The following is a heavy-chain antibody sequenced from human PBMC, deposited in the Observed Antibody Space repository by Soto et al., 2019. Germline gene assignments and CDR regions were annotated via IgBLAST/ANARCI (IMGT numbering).Heavy chain of an antibody. CDR1: GFTFSSYS. Sequence: GGSLRLSCAASGFTFSSYSMNWVRQAPGKGLEWVSYISSSSSTIYYADSVKGRFTISRDNAKNSLYLQMNSLRAEDTAVYYCAKEVKAVARLTAKWGQGTLVTVSS. CDR3: AKEVKAVARLTAK. D-gene: IGHD6-19*01. CDR2: ISSSSSTI. V-gene: IGHV3-48*01. J-gene: IGHJ4*02.